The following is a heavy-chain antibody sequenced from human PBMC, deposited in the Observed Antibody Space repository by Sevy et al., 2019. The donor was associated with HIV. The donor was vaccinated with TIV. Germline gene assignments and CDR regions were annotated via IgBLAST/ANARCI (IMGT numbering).Heavy chain of an antibody. J-gene: IGHJ4*02. CDR1: GGSFSGYY. CDR3: ARLRPLLWFGELTNFDY. CDR2: INHSGST. D-gene: IGHD3-10*01. V-gene: IGHV4-34*01. Sequence: SETLSLTCAVYGGSFSGYYWSWIRQPPGKGLEWIGEINHSGSTNYNPSLKSRVTISVDTSKNQFSLKLSSVTAADTAVYYCARLRPLLWFGELTNFDYWGQGTLVTVSS.